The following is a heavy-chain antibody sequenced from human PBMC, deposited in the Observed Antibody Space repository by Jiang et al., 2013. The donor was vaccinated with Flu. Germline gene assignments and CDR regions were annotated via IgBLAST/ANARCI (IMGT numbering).Heavy chain of an antibody. CDR3: ARGGRGAYPDILTGYQPGFDY. CDR1: VRLSVLIT. D-gene: IGHD3-9*01. J-gene: IGHJ4*02. V-gene: IGHV4-34*01. CDR2: VNHSGST. Sequence: TLSSPAQSMVRLSVLITGAGSASPHGKGLEWLGDVNHSGSTNYNPSLKSRVTVSVDTSKNQISLHLRSVTAADTAVYYCARGGRGAYPDILTGYQPGFDYWGQGTLVTVSS.